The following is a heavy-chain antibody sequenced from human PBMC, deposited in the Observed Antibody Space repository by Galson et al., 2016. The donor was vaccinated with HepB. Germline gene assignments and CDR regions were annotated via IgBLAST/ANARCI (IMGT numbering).Heavy chain of an antibody. CDR3: ARYYFDRSGYYDY. D-gene: IGHD3-22*01. Sequence: ALVKPTQTLTLTCTFSGFSLSTSGMCVSWIRQPPGKALEWLALIDWYDDKYYRASLKTRLTIPKDTSKNQVIITLTNMDPVDTATYYCARYYFDRSGYYDYWGQGTLVSVSS. CDR1: GFSLSTSGMC. J-gene: IGHJ4*02. CDR2: IDWYDDK. V-gene: IGHV2-70*01.